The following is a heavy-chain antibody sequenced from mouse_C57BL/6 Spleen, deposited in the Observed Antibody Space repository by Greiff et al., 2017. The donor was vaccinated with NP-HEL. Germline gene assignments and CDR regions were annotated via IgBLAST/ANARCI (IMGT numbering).Heavy chain of an antibody. D-gene: IGHD2-10*01. CDR1: GFTFSSYA. CDR2: ISSGGDYI. V-gene: IGHV5-9-1*02. J-gene: IGHJ4*01. CDR3: TRVGLLFYAMDY. Sequence: EVQRVESGEGLVKPGGSLKLSCAASGFTFSSYAMSWVRQTPEKRLEWVAYISSGGDYIYYADTVKGRFTISRDNARNTLYLQMSSLKSEDTAMYYCTRVGLLFYAMDYWGQGTSVTVSS.